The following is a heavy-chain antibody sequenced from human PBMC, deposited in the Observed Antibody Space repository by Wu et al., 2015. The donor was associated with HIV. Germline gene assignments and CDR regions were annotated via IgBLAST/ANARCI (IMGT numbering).Heavy chain of an antibody. CDR2: MNPNSGNT. CDR1: GYTFTSYD. V-gene: IGHV1-8*01. J-gene: IGHJ6*03. D-gene: IGHD2-2*01. CDR3: ARGGVVPAAIAYYYMDV. Sequence: QVQLVQSGAEVKKPGASVKVSCKASGYTFTSYDINWVRQATGQGLEWMGWMNPNSGNTGYAQKFQGRVTMTRNTSISTAYMELSRLRSDDTAVYYCARGGVVPAAIAYYYMDVWGKGTTVTVSS.